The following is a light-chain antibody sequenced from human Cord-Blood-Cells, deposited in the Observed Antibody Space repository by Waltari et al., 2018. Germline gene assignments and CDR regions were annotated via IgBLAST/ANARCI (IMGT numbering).Light chain of an antibody. Sequence: QSALTQPASVSGSPGQSITISCTGTSSDVGGYNYVSWYQQNPGKAPKLMIYDVSRRPSGGSNRSSGSKSGNTASLTISGLQAEDEADYYCSSYTSSSTWVFGGGTKLTVL. CDR1: SSDVGGYNY. V-gene: IGLV2-14*01. CDR2: DVS. CDR3: SSYTSSSTWV. J-gene: IGLJ3*02.